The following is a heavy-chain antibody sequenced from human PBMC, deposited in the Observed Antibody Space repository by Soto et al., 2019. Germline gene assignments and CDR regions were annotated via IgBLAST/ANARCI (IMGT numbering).Heavy chain of an antibody. J-gene: IGHJ3*02. Sequence: QVQLVQSGAEVKKPGSSVKVSCKASGGTFSSYAISWVRQAPGQGLEWMGGIIPIFGTANYAQKFQGRVTITADESTSTAYMELSSLRSEDTAVYYCASLADSPLVVTFPNAFDIWGQGTMVTVSS. CDR1: GGTFSSYA. CDR3: ASLADSPLVVTFPNAFDI. CDR2: IIPIFGTA. V-gene: IGHV1-69*01. D-gene: IGHD2-21*02.